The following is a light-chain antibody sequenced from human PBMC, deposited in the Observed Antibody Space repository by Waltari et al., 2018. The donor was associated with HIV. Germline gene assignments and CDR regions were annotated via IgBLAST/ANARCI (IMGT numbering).Light chain of an antibody. J-gene: IGLJ1*01. Sequence: QSVLPQPPSASGTPGQRVPISCSGRSSSIGRNYVYWYQQLPGTAPKLLIYRNNQRPSGVPDRFSGSKSGTSASLAISGLRSEDEADYYCAAWDDSLSGYVFGTGTKVTVL. CDR1: SSSIGRNY. V-gene: IGLV1-47*01. CDR3: AAWDDSLSGYV. CDR2: RNN.